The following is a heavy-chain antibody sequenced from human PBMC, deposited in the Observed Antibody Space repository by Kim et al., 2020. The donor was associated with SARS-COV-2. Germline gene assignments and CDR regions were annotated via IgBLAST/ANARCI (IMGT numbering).Heavy chain of an antibody. Sequence: GGSLRLSCAASGFTFDDYAMHWVRQAPGKGLEWVSGISWNSGSIGYADSVKGRFTISRDNAKNSLYLQMNSLRAEDTALYYCAKDIGGAGGYYYYGMDVWGQGTTVTVSS. J-gene: IGHJ6*02. CDR1: GFTFDDYA. CDR3: AKDIGGAGGYYYYGMDV. CDR2: ISWNSGSI. V-gene: IGHV3-9*01. D-gene: IGHD3-10*01.